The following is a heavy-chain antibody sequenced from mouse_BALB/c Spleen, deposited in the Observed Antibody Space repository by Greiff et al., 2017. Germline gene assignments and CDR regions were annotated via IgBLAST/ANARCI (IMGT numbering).Heavy chain of an antibody. D-gene: IGHD1-1*01. Sequence: EVMLVESGPGLVKPSQSLSLTCTVTGYSITSDYAWNWIRQFPGNKLEWMGYISYSGSTSYNPSLKSRISITRDTSKNQFFLQLNSVTTEDTATYYCARPFYYGSSPAWFAYWGQGTLVTVSA. CDR2: ISYSGST. V-gene: IGHV3-2*02. J-gene: IGHJ3*01. CDR1: GYSITSDYA. CDR3: ARPFYYGSSPAWFAY.